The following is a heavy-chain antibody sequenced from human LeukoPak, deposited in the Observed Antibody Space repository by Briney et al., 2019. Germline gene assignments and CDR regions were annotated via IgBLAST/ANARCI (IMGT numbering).Heavy chain of an antibody. J-gene: IGHJ3*02. CDR1: GFTFRSYA. CDR2: ISGSGGST. V-gene: IGHV3-23*01. Sequence: GGSLRLSCSASGFTFRSYAMSWVRQAPGKGLEWVSAISGSGGSTYYADSVKGRYTISRDNSKITLYLQMNSLRAEDAAVYYCAKDMRLLRLGELSSPDAFDIWGQGTMVTVSS. CDR3: AKDMRLLRLGELSSPDAFDI. D-gene: IGHD3-16*02.